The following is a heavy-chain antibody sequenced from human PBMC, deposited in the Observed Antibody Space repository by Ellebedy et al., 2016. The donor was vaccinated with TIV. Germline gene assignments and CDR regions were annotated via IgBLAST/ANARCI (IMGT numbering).Heavy chain of an antibody. V-gene: IGHV1-69*13. CDR2: IIPIFGTA. CDR1: RGTFSSYA. Sequence: SVKVSXKASRGTFSSYAISWVRQAPGQGLEWMGGIIPIFGTANYAQKFQGRVTITADESTSTAYMELSSLRSEDTAVYYCTGGSYYNWFDPWGQGTLVTVSS. D-gene: IGHD2-15*01. J-gene: IGHJ5*02. CDR3: TGGSYYNWFDP.